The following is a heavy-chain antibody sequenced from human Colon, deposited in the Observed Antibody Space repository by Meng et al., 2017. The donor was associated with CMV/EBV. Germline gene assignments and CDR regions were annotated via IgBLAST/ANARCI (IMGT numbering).Heavy chain of an antibody. CDR1: GFMCSAHP. Sequence: GESLKISCAASGFMCSAHPIHWIRQAPGKGLEWVAVIAYDEINQYYVDSVKGRFTISRDNSKNMVFLQMTSLRTEDTAVYYCARDMANRAGAFDIWGQGTMVTVSS. V-gene: IGHV3-30-3*01. CDR2: IAYDEINQ. J-gene: IGHJ3*02. D-gene: IGHD3-10*01. CDR3: ARDMANRAGAFDI.